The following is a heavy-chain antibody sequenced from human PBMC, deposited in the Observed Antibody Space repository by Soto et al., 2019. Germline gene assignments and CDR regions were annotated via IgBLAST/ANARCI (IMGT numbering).Heavy chain of an antibody. CDR3: ASVVVTAIPGWFDP. V-gene: IGHV4-31*03. CDR1: GGSISSGGYY. CDR2: IYYSGST. J-gene: IGHJ5*02. D-gene: IGHD2-21*02. Sequence: SETLSLTCTVSGGSISSGGYYWSWIRQHPGKGLEWIGYIYYSGSTYYNPSLKSRVTISVDTSKNQFSLKLSSVTAADTAVYYCASVVVTAIPGWFDPWGQGTLVTVS.